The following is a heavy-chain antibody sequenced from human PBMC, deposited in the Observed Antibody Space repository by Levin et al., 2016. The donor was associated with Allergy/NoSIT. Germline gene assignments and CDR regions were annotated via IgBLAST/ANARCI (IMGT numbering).Heavy chain of an antibody. Sequence: ASVKVSCKASGYTFTSYAMHWVRQAPGQRLEWMGWINAGNGNTKYSQKFQGRVTITRDTSASTAYMELSSLRSEDTAVYYCARPSSSSWYDYYYYMDVWGKGTTVTVSS. CDR2: INAGNGNT. D-gene: IGHD6-13*01. J-gene: IGHJ6*03. CDR3: ARPSSSSWYDYYYYMDV. V-gene: IGHV1-3*01. CDR1: GYTFTSYA.